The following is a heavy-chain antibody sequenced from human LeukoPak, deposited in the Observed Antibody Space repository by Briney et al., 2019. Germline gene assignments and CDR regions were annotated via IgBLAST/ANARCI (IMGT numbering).Heavy chain of an antibody. V-gene: IGHV3-15*01. J-gene: IGHJ5*02. Sequence: PGGSLRLSCAASGFTFNNAWMNWVRQAPGKGLEWVCRIKRKNVGRTTDYAAPVKGRFTISRDDSKNSVYLQMNSLKIEDTAVYYCTSHAAFAPWGRGTLVTVSS. CDR2: IKRKNVGRTT. CDR3: TSHAAFAP. CDR1: GFTFNNAW.